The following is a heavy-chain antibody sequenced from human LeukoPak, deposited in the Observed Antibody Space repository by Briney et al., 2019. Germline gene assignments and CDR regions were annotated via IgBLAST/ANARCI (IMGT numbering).Heavy chain of an antibody. CDR2: VMPLFNTP. V-gene: IGHV1-69*05. J-gene: IGHJ6*03. D-gene: IGHD1-14*01. Sequence: SVKVSCKASGDTFNNYIITWVRQAPGQGLEWMGGVMPLFNTPNYAQKSQGRITIITDASTHTSYMELRSLRSEDTAVYSCARVDRHHFYMDVWGKGTTVTVSS. CDR1: GDTFNNYI. CDR3: ARVDRHHFYMDV.